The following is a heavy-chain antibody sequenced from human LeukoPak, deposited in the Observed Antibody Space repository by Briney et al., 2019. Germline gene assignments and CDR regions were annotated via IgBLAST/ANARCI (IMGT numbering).Heavy chain of an antibody. CDR2: ISGSGGST. CDR3: AKDTTYYYGSGSYNYFDY. J-gene: IGHJ4*02. Sequence: GGSLRLSCAASGFTFSSYAMSWVCQAPGKGLEWVSAISGSGGSTYYADSVKGRFTISRDNSKNTLYLQMNSLRAEDTAVYYCAKDTTYYYGSGSYNYFDYWGQGTLVTVSS. D-gene: IGHD3-10*01. V-gene: IGHV3-23*01. CDR1: GFTFSSYA.